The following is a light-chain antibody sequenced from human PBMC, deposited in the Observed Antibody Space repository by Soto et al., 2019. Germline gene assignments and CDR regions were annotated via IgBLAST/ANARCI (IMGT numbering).Light chain of an antibody. CDR2: GAS. J-gene: IGKJ2*01. CDR1: QSVSSN. CDR3: QKYNKWPPYT. V-gene: IGKV3-15*01. Sequence: EIVMTQSPATLSVSPGERATLSCRASQSVSSNLAWYQQKPGQAPRLLIYGASTRATGIPARFSGSGSGTEFSLTISSLQSEDFAVYYCQKYNKWPPYTFGQGNKLEIK.